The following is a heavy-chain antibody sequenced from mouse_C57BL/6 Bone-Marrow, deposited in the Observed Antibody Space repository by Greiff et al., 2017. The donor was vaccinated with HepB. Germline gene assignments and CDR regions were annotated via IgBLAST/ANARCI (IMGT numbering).Heavy chain of an antibody. J-gene: IGHJ1*03. D-gene: IGHD1-1*01. Sequence: VQLKESGPGMVKPSQSLSLTCTVTGYSITSGYDWHWIRHFPGNKLEWMGYISYSGSTNYNPSLKSRISITHDTSKNHFFLKLNSVTTEDTATYYCARATVVAHWYFDVWGTGTTVTVSS. CDR1: GYSITSGYD. V-gene: IGHV3-1*01. CDR3: ARATVVAHWYFDV. CDR2: ISYSGST.